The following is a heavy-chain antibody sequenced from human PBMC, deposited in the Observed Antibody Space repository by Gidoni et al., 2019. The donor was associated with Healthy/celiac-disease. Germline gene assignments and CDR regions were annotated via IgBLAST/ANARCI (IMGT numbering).Heavy chain of an antibody. CDR2: IYYSGRT. Sequence: QVQLQESGPGLVKPSETLSLTCTVSGGSISSYYWGWIRPPPGKGLEWMGYIYYSGRTNYNPSLKSGFTIAEETSKNQFSLKMSSVTEADTAVYYCARDGGGGYSSGPDWYFDLWGRGTLVTVSS. D-gene: IGHD6-19*01. CDR1: GGSISSYY. V-gene: IGHV4-59*01. J-gene: IGHJ2*01. CDR3: ARDGGGGYSSGPDWYFDL.